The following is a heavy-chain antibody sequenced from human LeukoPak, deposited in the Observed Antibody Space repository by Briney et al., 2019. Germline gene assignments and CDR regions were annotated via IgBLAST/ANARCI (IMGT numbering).Heavy chain of an antibody. Sequence: PGGSLRLSCAASGFTFSSYGMHWVRQAPGKGLEWVAVISYDGSNKYYADSVRGRFTISRDNAKNSLYLQLSSLRAEDTAVYYCARDPSPCSNNICYDVFDIWGQGTMVIVSS. V-gene: IGHV3-30*03. D-gene: IGHD2-2*01. CDR1: GFTFSSYG. J-gene: IGHJ3*02. CDR3: ARDPSPCSNNICYDVFDI. CDR2: ISYDGSNK.